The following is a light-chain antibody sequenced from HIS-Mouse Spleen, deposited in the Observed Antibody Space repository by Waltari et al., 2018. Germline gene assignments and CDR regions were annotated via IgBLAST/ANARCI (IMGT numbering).Light chain of an antibody. J-gene: IGLJ1*01. CDR1: VLAKKY. Sequence: SYELTQPSSVSVSPGQTARITCPGDVLAKKYARWFQQKPGQAPVLVIYKDSVRPSGIPERFSGSSSGTTVTLTISGAQVEDEADYYCYSAADNNLVFGTGTKVTVL. V-gene: IGLV3-27*01. CDR3: YSAADNNLV. CDR2: KDS.